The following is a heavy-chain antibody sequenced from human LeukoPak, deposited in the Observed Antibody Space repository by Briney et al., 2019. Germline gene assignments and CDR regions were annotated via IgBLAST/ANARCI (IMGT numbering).Heavy chain of an antibody. Sequence: GGSLRLSCAASGFTFSSYEMNWVRQAPGKGLEWVSYISSSGSTIYYADSVKSRFTISRDNAKNSLYLQMNSLRAEDTAVYYCARDTGIVGATDYWGQGTLATVSS. J-gene: IGHJ4*02. CDR2: ISSSGSTI. CDR3: ARDTGIVGATDY. V-gene: IGHV3-48*03. CDR1: GFTFSSYE. D-gene: IGHD1-26*01.